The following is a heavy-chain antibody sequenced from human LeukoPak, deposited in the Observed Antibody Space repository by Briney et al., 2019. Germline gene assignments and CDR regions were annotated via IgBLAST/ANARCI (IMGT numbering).Heavy chain of an antibody. V-gene: IGHV3-30*02. J-gene: IGHJ4*02. CDR2: IQYDGSNE. CDR1: GFTFSSYG. CDR3: AKAANYYDSSGLDY. D-gene: IGHD3-22*01. Sequence: PGGSLRLSCAASGFTFSSYGMHWVRQAPGKGLEWVAYIQYDGSNEQYADSVKGRFSISRDSSKNILYLQMNSLRAEDTAVYYCAKAANYYDSSGLDYWGQGTLVTVSS.